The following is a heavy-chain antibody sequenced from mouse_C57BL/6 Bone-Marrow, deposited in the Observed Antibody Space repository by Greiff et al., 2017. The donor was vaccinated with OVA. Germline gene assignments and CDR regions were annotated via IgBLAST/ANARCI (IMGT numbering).Heavy chain of an antibody. CDR3: ARGGLRLRWYAMDY. D-gene: IGHD3-2*02. J-gene: IGHJ4*01. CDR2: ISYDGSN. V-gene: IGHV3-6*01. CDR1: GYSITSGYY. Sequence: EVQLQQSGPSLVKPSQSLSLTCSVTGYSITSGYYWNWIRQFPGNKLEWMGYISYDGSNNYNPSLKNRISITRDTAKNQFFLKLNSVTTEDTATYDCARGGLRLRWYAMDYWGQGTSVTVSS.